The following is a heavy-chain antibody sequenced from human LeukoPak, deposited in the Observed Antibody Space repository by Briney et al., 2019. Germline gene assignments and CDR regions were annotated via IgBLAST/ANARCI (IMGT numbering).Heavy chain of an antibody. CDR3: ARTIAAAGPGGAFDI. Sequence: SETLSLTCAVSGGSISISNWWSWVRQPPGKGLEWIGEIYHSGSTNYNPSLKSRVTISVDKSKNQFSLKLSSVTAADTAVYYCARTIAAAGPGGAFDIWGQGTMVTVSS. CDR2: IYHSGST. J-gene: IGHJ3*02. D-gene: IGHD6-13*01. CDR1: GGSISISNW. V-gene: IGHV4-4*02.